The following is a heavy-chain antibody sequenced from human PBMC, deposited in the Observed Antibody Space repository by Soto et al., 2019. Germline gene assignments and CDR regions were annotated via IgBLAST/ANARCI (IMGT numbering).Heavy chain of an antibody. CDR3: ARVPTLRQYGDYEGRGQFDY. CDR1: GGSISSGGYY. V-gene: IGHV4-31*03. CDR2: IYYSGST. Sequence: QVQLQESGPGLVKPSQTLSLTCTVSGGSISSGGYYWSWIRQHPGKGLEWIGYIYYSGSTYYNPSLKSRVTISVDTSKNQFSLKLSSVTAADTAVYYCARVPTLRQYGDYEGRGQFDYWGQGTLVTVSS. D-gene: IGHD4-17*01. J-gene: IGHJ4*02.